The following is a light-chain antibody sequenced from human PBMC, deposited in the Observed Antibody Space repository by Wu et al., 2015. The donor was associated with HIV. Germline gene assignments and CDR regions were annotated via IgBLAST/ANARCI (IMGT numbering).Light chain of an antibody. CDR2: GAS. J-gene: IGKJ1*01. CDR3: QQYNNWWT. V-gene: IGKV3-15*01. Sequence: GERKPPSSCQGRVTSVSSNLAWYQPETWPRLPRLLIYGASTRATGIPARFSGSGSGTEFTLTISSMQSEDFAVYYCQQYNNWWTFGQGTKVEIK. CDR1: TSVSSN.